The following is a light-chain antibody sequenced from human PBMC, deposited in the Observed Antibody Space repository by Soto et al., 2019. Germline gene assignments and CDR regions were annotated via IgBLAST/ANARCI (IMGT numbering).Light chain of an antibody. CDR2: TAS. CDR3: QQYNCYPWT. Sequence: DIQMTQSPSSLSASVGDRVTITCRASQAIYNYLAWFQQKPGKAPKSLIYTASTLQSEVPSRFGGSGSGTEFTLTISTLQPDDFVTSFGQQYNCYPWTFAQVTKVEIK. V-gene: IGKV1-16*01. J-gene: IGKJ1*01. CDR1: QAIYNY.